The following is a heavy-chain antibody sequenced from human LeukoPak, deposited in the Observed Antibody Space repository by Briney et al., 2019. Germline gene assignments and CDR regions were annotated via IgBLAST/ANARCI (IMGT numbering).Heavy chain of an antibody. CDR3: ARDRNTGSSYENLFEY. CDR2: INSDGSST. V-gene: IGHV3-74*01. J-gene: IGHJ4*02. D-gene: IGHD1-26*01. Sequence: PGGSLRLSCAASAFTFSSYWMHWVRQAPGKGLVWVSRINSDGSSTSYADSVKGRFTISRDNAKNTLYLQMNSLRAEDTAMYYCARDRNTGSSYENLFEYWGQGSLVTVSS. CDR1: AFTFSSYW.